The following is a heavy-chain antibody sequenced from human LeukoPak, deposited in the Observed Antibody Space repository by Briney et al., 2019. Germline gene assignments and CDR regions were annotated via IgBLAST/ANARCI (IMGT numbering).Heavy chain of an antibody. D-gene: IGHD1-14*01. CDR3: ARAYGTFDY. CDR2: IGGSGTTI. CDR1: GFTFASYT. J-gene: IGHJ4*02. V-gene: IGHV3-48*01. Sequence: TGGSLRLSCAASGFTFASYTMNWVRQAPGKGLEWVSYIGGSGTTIYYADSLKGRFTISRDNVKNSLYLQMNSLRAEDTAVYYCARAYGTFDYWGQGTLVTVSS.